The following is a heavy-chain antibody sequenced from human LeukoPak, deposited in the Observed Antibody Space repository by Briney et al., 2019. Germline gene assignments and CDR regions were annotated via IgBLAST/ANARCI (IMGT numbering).Heavy chain of an antibody. Sequence: GGSLRLSCAASGLTFSTYWMHWVRQDPGKGLEWVSAISGSGGSTYNADSVKGRFTISRDNSKNTLYLQMNSLRAEDTAVYYCAKRIAVAGSYDAFDIWGQGTMVTVSS. V-gene: IGHV3-23*01. J-gene: IGHJ3*02. D-gene: IGHD6-19*01. CDR2: ISGSGGST. CDR1: GLTFSTYW. CDR3: AKRIAVAGSYDAFDI.